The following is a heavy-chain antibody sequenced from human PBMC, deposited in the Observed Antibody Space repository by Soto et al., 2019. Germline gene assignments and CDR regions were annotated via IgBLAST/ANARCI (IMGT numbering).Heavy chain of an antibody. J-gene: IGHJ6*02. CDR3: ARDGEYYDILTDGYYYCGMDV. CDR1: GGTFSSYA. V-gene: IGHV1-69*06. D-gene: IGHD3-9*01. Sequence: ASVKVSCKASGGTFSSYAISWVRQAPGQGLEWMGGIIPIFGTANYAQKFQGRVTITADKSTSTAYMELSSLRSEDTAVYYCARDGEYYDILTDGYYYCGMDVWGQGTTVTVSS. CDR2: IIPIFGTA.